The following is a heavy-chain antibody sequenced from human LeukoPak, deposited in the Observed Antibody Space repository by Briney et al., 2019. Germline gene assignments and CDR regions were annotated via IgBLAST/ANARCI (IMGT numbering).Heavy chain of an antibody. D-gene: IGHD6-19*01. J-gene: IGHJ4*02. CDR2: ISSSSSYI. V-gene: IGHV3-21*01. CDR1: GFTFSSYS. Sequence: GGSLRLSCAASGFTFSSYSMNWVRQAPGKGLEWVSSISSSSSYIYYADSVKGRFTISRDNAKNSLDLQMNSLRAEDTAVYYCARIAVAGTDDYWGQGTLVTVSS. CDR3: ARIAVAGTDDY.